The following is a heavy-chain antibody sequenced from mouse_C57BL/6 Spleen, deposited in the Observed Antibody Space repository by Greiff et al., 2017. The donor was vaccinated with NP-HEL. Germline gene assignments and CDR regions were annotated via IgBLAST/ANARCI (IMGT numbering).Heavy chain of an antibody. D-gene: IGHD2-12*01. CDR2: INPNNGGT. J-gene: IGHJ4*01. CDR1: GYTFTDYN. CDR3: AGGGQLTPEDAMDY. V-gene: IGHV1-22*01. Sequence: EVQLQQSGPELVKPGASVKMSCKASGYTFTDYNMHWVKQSHGKSLEWIGYINPNNGGTSYNQEFKGKATLTVNKSSSTAYMELRSLTSEDSAVYYCAGGGQLTPEDAMDYWGQGTSVTVSS.